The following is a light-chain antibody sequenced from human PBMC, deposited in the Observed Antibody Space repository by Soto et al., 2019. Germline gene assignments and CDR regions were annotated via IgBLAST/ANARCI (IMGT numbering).Light chain of an antibody. CDR3: AAWDDNLFGPV. CDR2: GSN. CDR1: SSNIGSNP. J-gene: IGLJ2*01. Sequence: QSVLAQPPSASGTPGQRVAISCSGTSSNIGSNPVNWFQQLPGTAPKLLIYGSNQRPSGVPDRFSGSKSGTSASLAISGLQSGDEADYYCAAWDDNLFGPVFGGGTQLTVL. V-gene: IGLV1-44*01.